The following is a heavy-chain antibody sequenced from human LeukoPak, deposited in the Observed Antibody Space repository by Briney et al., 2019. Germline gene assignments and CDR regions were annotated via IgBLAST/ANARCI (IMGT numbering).Heavy chain of an antibody. Sequence: GGSLRLSCAGSGFTFGGYGMHWFRQTPGKGLEWVAVIAYDGSRAFYADSVKGRFTISRDNSKNTMSVQMDDLRAEDTAVYYCTRYNNDHFDYWAREPWSPSPQ. CDR3: TRYNNDHFDY. D-gene: IGHD1-14*01. CDR2: IAYDGSRA. V-gene: IGHV3-33*01. CDR1: GFTFGGYG. J-gene: IGHJ4*02.